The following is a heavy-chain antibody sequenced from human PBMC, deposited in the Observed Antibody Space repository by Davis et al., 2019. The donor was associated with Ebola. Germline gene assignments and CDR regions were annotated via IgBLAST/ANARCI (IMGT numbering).Heavy chain of an antibody. CDR2: ISYDGSNK. J-gene: IGHJ6*02. CDR1: GFTFSSYG. D-gene: IGHD6-6*01. Sequence: GGSLRLSCAASGFTFSSYGMHWVRQAPGKGLEWVAVISYDGSNKYYADSVKGRFTISRDNSKNTLYLQMNSLRAEDTAVYYCARDRAARPYYYYYGMDVWGQGTTVTVSS. V-gene: IGHV3-30*03. CDR3: ARDRAARPYYYYYGMDV.